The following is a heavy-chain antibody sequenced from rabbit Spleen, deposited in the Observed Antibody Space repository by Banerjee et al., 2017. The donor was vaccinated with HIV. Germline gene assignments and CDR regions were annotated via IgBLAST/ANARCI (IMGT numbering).Heavy chain of an antibody. J-gene: IGHJ4*01. Sequence: QEQLEESGGGLVKPEGSLTLTCTASGFTIGSNYMCWVRQAPGKGLEWIGCIYNGDGRIYYASWAKGRFTISKTSSTTVTLQMTSLTVADTATYFCAREPNSGTGRSNLWGPGTLVTVS. CDR1: GFTIGSNY. V-gene: IGHV1S45*01. D-gene: IGHD1-1*01. CDR2: IYNGDGRI. CDR3: AREPNSGTGRSNL.